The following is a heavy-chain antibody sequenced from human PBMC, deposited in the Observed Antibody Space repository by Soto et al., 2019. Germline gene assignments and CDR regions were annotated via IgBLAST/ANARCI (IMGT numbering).Heavy chain of an antibody. V-gene: IGHV1-69*13. J-gene: IGHJ3*02. CDR2: IIPIFGTA. CDR1: GGTFSSYA. CDR3: ARVIYYYDSSGYYTVNAFDI. Sequence: SVKVSCKASGGTFSSYAISWVRQAPGQGLEWMGGIIPIFGTANYAQKFQGRVTITADESTSTAYMELSSLRSEDTAVYYCARVIYYYDSSGYYTVNAFDIRGQGTMLTVSS. D-gene: IGHD3-22*01.